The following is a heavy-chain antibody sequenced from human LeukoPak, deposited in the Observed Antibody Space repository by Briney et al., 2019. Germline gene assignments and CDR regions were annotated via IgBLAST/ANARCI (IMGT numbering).Heavy chain of an antibody. V-gene: IGHV4-4*07. J-gene: IGHJ4*02. CDR3: ARGSIIDGYNPFDY. CDR1: GGSISSYY. CDR2: IYTSGST. Sequence: SETLSLTCTVSGGSISSYYWSWIRQPAGKGLEWIGRIYTSGSTNYNPSLKSRVTISVDTSKNQFSLKLSSVTAADTAVYYCARGSIIDGYNPFDYWGQGTLVTVSS. D-gene: IGHD5-24*01.